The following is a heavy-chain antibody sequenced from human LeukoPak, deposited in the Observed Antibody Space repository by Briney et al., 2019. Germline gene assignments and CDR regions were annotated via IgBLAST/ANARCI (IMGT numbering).Heavy chain of an antibody. Sequence: PSETLSLTCTVSGGSISSSSYYWGWIRQPPGKGLEWIGSIYYSGSTYYNPSLKSRVTISVDTSKNQFSLKLSSVTAADTAVYYCARLKGGFGDEGYYFDYWGQGTLVTVSS. D-gene: IGHD3-10*01. J-gene: IGHJ4*02. V-gene: IGHV4-39*01. CDR3: ARLKGGFGDEGYYFDY. CDR1: GGSISSSSYY. CDR2: IYYSGST.